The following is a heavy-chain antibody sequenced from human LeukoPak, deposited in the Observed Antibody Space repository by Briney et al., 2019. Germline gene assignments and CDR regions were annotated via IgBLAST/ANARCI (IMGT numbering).Heavy chain of an antibody. CDR3: ARVTHSSSSVAEDYYYYYYMDV. CDR1: GYTFTSYY. V-gene: IGHV1-46*01. CDR2: INPSGGST. J-gene: IGHJ6*03. Sequence: GASVKVSCKASGYTFTSYYMHWVRQAPGQGLEWMGIINPSGGSTSYAQKFQGRVTMTRDMSTSTVYMELSSLRSEDTAVYYCARVTHSSSSVAEDYYYYYYMDVWGKGTTVTVSS. D-gene: IGHD6-6*01.